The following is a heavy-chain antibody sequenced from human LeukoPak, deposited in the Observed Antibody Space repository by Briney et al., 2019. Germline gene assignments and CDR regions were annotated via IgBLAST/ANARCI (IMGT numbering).Heavy chain of an antibody. Sequence: GGSLRLSCAASGFTFSSYSMHWVRHAPGKGLVWVSRIKSDGSSTYYADPVKGRFTISRDNARNTLYLQMNSLRVEDTAVYYCVGELSTGYWGQGTLVTVSS. CDR3: VGELSTGY. V-gene: IGHV3-74*01. CDR2: IKSDGSST. CDR1: GFTFSSYS. J-gene: IGHJ4*02. D-gene: IGHD3-10*01.